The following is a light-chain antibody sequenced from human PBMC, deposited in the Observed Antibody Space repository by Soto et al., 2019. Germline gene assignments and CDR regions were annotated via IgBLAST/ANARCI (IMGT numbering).Light chain of an antibody. Sequence: EIVMTQSPATLSVSPGERVTLSCRASQSFSSTLAWYQQKPGQTPRLLIYDTFIRATGIPARFSGSGSGTEFTLTISILQSEDFAVYYCQQYNKWPLTFGGGTKVEIK. CDR3: QQYNKWPLT. CDR2: DTF. V-gene: IGKV3D-15*03. J-gene: IGKJ4*01. CDR1: QSFSST.